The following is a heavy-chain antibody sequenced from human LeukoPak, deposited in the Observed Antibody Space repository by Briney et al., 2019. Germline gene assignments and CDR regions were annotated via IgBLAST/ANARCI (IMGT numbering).Heavy chain of an antibody. V-gene: IGHV2-70*11. Sequence: ESGPTLVNPTQTLTLTCTFSGFSLSTSGMCVSWIRQPPGKALEWLARIDWDDDKYYSTSLKTRLTISKDTSKNQVVLTITNMDPVDTATYHCARIAAAGTGFDYWGQGTLVTVSS. CDR2: IDWDDDK. J-gene: IGHJ4*02. D-gene: IGHD6-13*01. CDR3: ARIAAAGTGFDY. CDR1: GFSLSTSGMC.